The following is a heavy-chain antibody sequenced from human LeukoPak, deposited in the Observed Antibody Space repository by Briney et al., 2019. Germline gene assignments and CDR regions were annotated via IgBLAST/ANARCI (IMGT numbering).Heavy chain of an antibody. J-gene: IGHJ4*02. CDR2: ISGSGGRT. CDR3: AKRGVVIRVILVGFHKEAYYFDS. V-gene: IGHV3-23*01. Sequence: GGSLRLSCAASGFVFSTYWMTWVRQAPGKGLEWVAGISGSGGRTNYADAVKGRFTISRDNAKNTLFLQMNSLRVEDTAVYFCAKRGVVIRVILVGFHKEAYYFDSWGQGALVTVSS. D-gene: IGHD3-22*01. CDR1: GFVFSTYW.